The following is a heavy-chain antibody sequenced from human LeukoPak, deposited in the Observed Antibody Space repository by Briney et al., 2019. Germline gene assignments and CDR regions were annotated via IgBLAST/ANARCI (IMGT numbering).Heavy chain of an antibody. Sequence: ASVKVSCKASGYTFTDYYIHWVRQAPGQGLEWMGWTNPNSGATNSAQKFQGRVTMTRDTSISTAYMELSRLRSDDTAVYFCAAEYCSGASCHGAFDYWGQGTLVTVSS. CDR1: GYTFTDYY. CDR2: TNPNSGAT. J-gene: IGHJ4*02. V-gene: IGHV1-2*02. CDR3: AAEYCSGASCHGAFDY. D-gene: IGHD2-2*01.